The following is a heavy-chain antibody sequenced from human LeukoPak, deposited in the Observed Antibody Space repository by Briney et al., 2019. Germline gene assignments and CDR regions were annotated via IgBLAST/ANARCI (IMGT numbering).Heavy chain of an antibody. D-gene: IGHD1-26*01. V-gene: IGHV3-73*01. CDR1: GFTFSGSA. CDR3: TSLGISGDY. J-gene: IGHJ4*02. Sequence: GGSLKLSCAASGFTFSGSAMHWVRQASGKGLEWVGRIRSKANSYATAYAASVKGRFTISRDDSKNTAYLQMNSLKTEDTAVYYCTSLGISGDYWGQGTLVTVSS. CDR2: IRSKANSYAT.